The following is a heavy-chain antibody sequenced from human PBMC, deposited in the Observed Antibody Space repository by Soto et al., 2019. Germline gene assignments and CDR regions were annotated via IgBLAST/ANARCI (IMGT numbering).Heavy chain of an antibody. CDR3: ARFDVLMVYAKGGNWFDP. D-gene: IGHD2-8*01. V-gene: IGHV4-31*03. J-gene: IGHJ5*02. Sequence: QVQLQESGPGLVKPSQTLSLTCTVSGCSISSGGYYWSWIRQHPGKGLEWIGYIDYSGSTYYNPSLKSRVTISVDTSKNQFSLKLSSVTAADTAVYYCARFDVLMVYAKGGNWFDPWGQGTLVTVSS. CDR2: IDYSGST. CDR1: GCSISSGGYY.